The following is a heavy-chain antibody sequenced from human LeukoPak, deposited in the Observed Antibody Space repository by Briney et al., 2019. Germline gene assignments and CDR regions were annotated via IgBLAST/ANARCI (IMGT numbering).Heavy chain of an antibody. CDR2: IIPAFNSP. J-gene: IGHJ4*02. V-gene: IGHV1-69*13. Sequence: SVKVSCKASGGTFKIYAVSWVRQAPGQGLEWMGGIIPAFNSPNYAQKLQGRVTITADEPTSTAYMELRSLRSDDTAVYYCARDHDYGDYGYWGQGTLVTVSS. CDR3: ARDHDYGDYGY. CDR1: GGTFKIYA. D-gene: IGHD4-17*01.